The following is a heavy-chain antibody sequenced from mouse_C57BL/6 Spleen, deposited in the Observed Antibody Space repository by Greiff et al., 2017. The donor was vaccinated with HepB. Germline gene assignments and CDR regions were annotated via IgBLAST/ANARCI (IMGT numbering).Heavy chain of an antibody. CDR1: GFTFSSYG. CDR3: ARPLWDRYAMDY. J-gene: IGHJ4*01. CDR2: ISSGGSYT. Sequence: EVKVVESGGDLVKPGGSLKLSCAASGFTFSSYGMSWVRQTPDKRLEWVATISSGGSYTYYPDSVKGRFTISRDNAKNTLYLQMSRLKSEDTAMYYCARPLWDRYAMDYWGQGTSVTVSS. D-gene: IGHD4-1*01. V-gene: IGHV5-6*01.